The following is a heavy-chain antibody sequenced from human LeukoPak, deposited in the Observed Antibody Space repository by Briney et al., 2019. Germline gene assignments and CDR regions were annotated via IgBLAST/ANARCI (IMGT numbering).Heavy chain of an antibody. D-gene: IGHD2-2*01. CDR2: ISGSGGST. CDR3: ARDYCSSTSCLFDY. V-gene: IGHV3-23*01. Sequence: GGSLRLSCAASGFTFSSYAMSWVRQAPGKGLEWVSAISGSGGSTYYADSVKGRFTISRDNSKNTLYLQMNSLRAEDTAVYYCARDYCSSTSCLFDYWGQGTLVTVSS. CDR1: GFTFSSYA. J-gene: IGHJ4*02.